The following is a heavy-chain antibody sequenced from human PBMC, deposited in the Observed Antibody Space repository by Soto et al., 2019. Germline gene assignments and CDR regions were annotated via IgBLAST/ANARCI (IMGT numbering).Heavy chain of an antibody. D-gene: IGHD3-10*01. CDR2: IYHSGST. CDR3: ARAHGSGWGAFDI. V-gene: IGHV4-30-2*01. CDR1: GGSISSGGYS. Sequence: SETLSLTCAVSGGSISSGGYSWSWIRQPPGKGLEWIGYIYHSGSTYYNPSLKSRVTISVDRSKNQFSLKLSSVTAADTAVYYCARAHGSGWGAFDIWGQGTMVTISS. J-gene: IGHJ3*02.